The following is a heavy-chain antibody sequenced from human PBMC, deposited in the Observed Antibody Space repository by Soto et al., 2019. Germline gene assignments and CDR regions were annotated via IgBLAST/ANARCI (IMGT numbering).Heavy chain of an antibody. CDR2: ISAYYGNT. Sequence: QVQLVQSGAEVKKPGASVKVSCKASGYTFTSHGISWVRQAPGQGLEWMGWISAYYGNTNYAQKLQGRVTMTTDTSTSTAYMDLRSLRSDDTAIYYCAMVRGVDPNDAFDIWGQGTMVTVSS. D-gene: IGHD3-10*01. CDR1: GYTFTSHG. V-gene: IGHV1-18*01. J-gene: IGHJ3*02. CDR3: AMVRGVDPNDAFDI.